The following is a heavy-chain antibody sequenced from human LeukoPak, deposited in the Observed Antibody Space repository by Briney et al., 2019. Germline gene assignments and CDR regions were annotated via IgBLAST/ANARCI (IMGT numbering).Heavy chain of an antibody. CDR2: ISSNGGST. V-gene: IGHV3-64*01. CDR3: ARASAGWGADDY. Sequence: GGSLRLSCAASGFTFSSYAVHWVRQAPGKGREYVSAISSNGGSTYHANSVKGRFTISRDNSKNTLYLQMGSLRAEDMAVYYCARASAGWGADDYWGQGTLVTVSS. J-gene: IGHJ4*02. CDR1: GFTFSSYA. D-gene: IGHD1-26*01.